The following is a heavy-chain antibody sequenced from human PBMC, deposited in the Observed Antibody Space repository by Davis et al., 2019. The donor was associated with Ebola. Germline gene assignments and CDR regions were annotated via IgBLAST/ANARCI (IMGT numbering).Heavy chain of an antibody. D-gene: IGHD3-3*01. CDR1: GFIFSSYA. CDR3: AKSGLSFGVVKYHYGMDV. Sequence: PGGSLRLSCAASGFIFSSYAIHWVRQAPGKGLEWVSAISGSGGSTYYADSVKGRFTISRDNSKKTLYLQMNSLRAEDTAVYYCAKSGLSFGVVKYHYGMDVWGKGTTVTVSS. CDR2: ISGSGGST. J-gene: IGHJ6*04. V-gene: IGHV3-23*01.